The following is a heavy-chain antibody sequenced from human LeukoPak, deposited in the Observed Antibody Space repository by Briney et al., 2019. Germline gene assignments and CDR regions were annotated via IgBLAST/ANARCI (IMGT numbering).Heavy chain of an antibody. CDR2: ISSSSSYI. V-gene: IGHV3-21*01. D-gene: IGHD2-2*01. CDR1: GFTFSSYS. CDR3: ARGQAIYCSSTSCYWGFDY. J-gene: IGHJ4*02. Sequence: GGSLRLSCAASGFTFSSYSMNWVRQAPGKGLEWVSSISSSSSYIYYADSVKGRFTISRDNAKNSLYLQMNSLRAEDTAVYYCARGQAIYCSSTSCYWGFDYWGQGTLVTVSS.